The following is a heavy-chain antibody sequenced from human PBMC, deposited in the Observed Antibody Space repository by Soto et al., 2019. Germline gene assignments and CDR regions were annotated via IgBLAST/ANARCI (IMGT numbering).Heavy chain of an antibody. CDR1: GSSVSSASYH. Sequence: QVQLQESGPGLVKPSETLSLTCTVSGSSVSSASYHWVWIRQPPGKGLQWIGNIYYTGSTNYNPSLKSRVTISVDTSKNQFYLKLNSVTAADTAVYYCARRVGATPPINWGQGTLVTVSS. V-gene: IGHV4-61*01. CDR3: ARRVGATPPIN. J-gene: IGHJ4*02. D-gene: IGHD1-26*01. CDR2: IYYTGST.